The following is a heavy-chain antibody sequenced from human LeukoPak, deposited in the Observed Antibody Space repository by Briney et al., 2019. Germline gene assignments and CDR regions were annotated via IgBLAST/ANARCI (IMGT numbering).Heavy chain of an antibody. J-gene: IGHJ4*02. CDR2: IYYSGST. V-gene: IGHV4-39*01. CDR1: GGSISSSSYY. CDR3: GGGGGYDFWSGYYTEYYFDY. D-gene: IGHD3-3*01. Sequence: SETLSLTCTVSGGSISSSSYYWGWIRQPPGKGLEWIGSIYYSGSTYYNPSLKSRVTISVDTSKNQFSLKLSSVTAADTAVYYCGGGGGYDFWSGYYTEYYFDYWGQGTLVTVSS.